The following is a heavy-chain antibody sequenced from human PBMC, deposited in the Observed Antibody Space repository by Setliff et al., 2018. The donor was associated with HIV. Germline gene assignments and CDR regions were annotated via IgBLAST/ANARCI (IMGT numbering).Heavy chain of an antibody. V-gene: IGHV1-3*01. D-gene: IGHD3-10*01. J-gene: IGHJ6*02. Sequence: GASVKVSCKASGYTFSTYAMHWVRQAPGQRLEWMGWINAGNGKTKYSQKFQGRVTIVRDTSASTAYMELSSLRSEDTAVYYCAREQVGFGPPRGMDVWGQGTTVTVSS. CDR3: AREQVGFGPPRGMDV. CDR1: GYTFSTYA. CDR2: INAGNGKT.